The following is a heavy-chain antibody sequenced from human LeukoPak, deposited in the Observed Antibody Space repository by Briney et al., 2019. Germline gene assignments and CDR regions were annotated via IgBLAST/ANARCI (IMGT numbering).Heavy chain of an antibody. CDR2: IKQDGYEK. CDR3: ARDKIVGPTTLDY. Sequence: GGSLRLSCAASGFTFSGYWMSWVRQTPEKGLEWVANIKQDGYEKYYVDSVKGRFTIFRDNAKNSLYLQMNSLRADDTAIYYCARDKIVGPTTLDYWGQGTLVTVSS. J-gene: IGHJ4*02. D-gene: IGHD1-26*01. CDR1: GFTFSGYW. V-gene: IGHV3-7*01.